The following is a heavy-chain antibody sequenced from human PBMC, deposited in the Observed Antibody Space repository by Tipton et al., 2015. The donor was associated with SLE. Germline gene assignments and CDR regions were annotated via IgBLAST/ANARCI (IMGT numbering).Heavy chain of an antibody. D-gene: IGHD2-2*01. CDR3: ARGVDQPSYFDY. J-gene: IGHJ4*02. CDR2: VRYDGSYK. Sequence: SLRLSCAASGFTFTTYGMHWVRQAPGKGLEWVAFVRYDGSYKFHADSVKGRFTISRDNSKNTLYLQMNSLRAEDTAVYYCARGVDQPSYFDYWGQGTLVT. CDR1: GFTFTTYG. V-gene: IGHV3-30*02.